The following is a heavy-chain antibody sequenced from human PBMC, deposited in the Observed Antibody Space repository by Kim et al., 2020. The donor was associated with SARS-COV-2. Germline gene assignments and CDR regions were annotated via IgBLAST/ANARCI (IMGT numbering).Heavy chain of an antibody. CDR3: ARPVASIAVAGDWYFDL. Sequence: SETLSLTCTVSGGSISSSSYYWGWIRQPPGKGLEWIGSIYYSGSTYYNPSLKSRVTISVHTSKNQFSLKLSSVTAADTAVYYCARPVASIAVAGDWYFDLWGRGTLVTVSS. D-gene: IGHD6-19*01. V-gene: IGHV4-39*01. CDR2: IYYSGST. CDR1: GGSISSSSYY. J-gene: IGHJ2*01.